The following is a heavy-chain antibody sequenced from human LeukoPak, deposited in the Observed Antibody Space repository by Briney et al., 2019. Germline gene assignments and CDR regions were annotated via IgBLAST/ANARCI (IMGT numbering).Heavy chain of an antibody. D-gene: IGHD3-3*01. J-gene: IGHJ3*02. CDR3: AATTYYDFWSGGKDAFDI. CDR2: ISAYNGNT. CDR1: GGTFSSHA. V-gene: IGHV1-18*01. Sequence: ASVKVSCKASGGTFSSHAISWVRQAPGQGLEWMGWISAYNGNTNYAQKLQGRVTMTTDTSTSTAYMELRSLRSDDTAVYYCAATTYYDFWSGGKDAFDIWGQGTMVTVSS.